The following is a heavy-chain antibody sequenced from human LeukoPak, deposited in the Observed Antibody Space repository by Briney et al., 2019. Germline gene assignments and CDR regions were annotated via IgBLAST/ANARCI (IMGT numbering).Heavy chain of an antibody. Sequence: GESLRLSCAASGFIFKKYWMNWVRQAPGKGLEWVSYISSGSGTIYYADSVKGRFTISRDNAKNSLYLQMNSLRAEDTAVYYCARGRNYYYMDVWGKGTTVTVSS. CDR2: ISSGSGTI. V-gene: IGHV3-48*01. CDR3: ARGRNYYYMDV. CDR1: GFIFKKYW. J-gene: IGHJ6*03.